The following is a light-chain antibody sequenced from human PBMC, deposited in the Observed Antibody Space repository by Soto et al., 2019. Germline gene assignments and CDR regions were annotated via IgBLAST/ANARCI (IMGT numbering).Light chain of an antibody. CDR1: QSLSSN. J-gene: IGKJ1*01. CDR2: EAS. CDR3: QQYNNWPPWT. V-gene: IGKV3-15*01. Sequence: EIVMTQSPATLYVSPGERATLSCRASQSLSSNLAWYQQKPGQAPRLLIYEASTRATGIPARFSGSGSGTEFTLTISSLQSEDCAVYYCQQYNNWPPWTFGQGTKVEIK.